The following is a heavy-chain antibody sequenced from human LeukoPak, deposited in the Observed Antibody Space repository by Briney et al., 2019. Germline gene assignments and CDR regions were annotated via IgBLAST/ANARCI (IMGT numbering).Heavy chain of an antibody. CDR1: GYTFTSYG. CDR2: ISAYNGHT. CDR3: ARDSDSTGNYLDYFDY. J-gene: IGHJ4*02. V-gene: IGHV1-18*01. Sequence: ASVKVSCKASGYTFTSYGISWVRQAPGQGLEWMGWISAYNGHTNYARNVRGRVTMTTDTSTSTAYMELTSLRSDDTAVYYCARDSDSTGNYLDYFDYWGQGTLVTVSS. D-gene: IGHD3-22*01.